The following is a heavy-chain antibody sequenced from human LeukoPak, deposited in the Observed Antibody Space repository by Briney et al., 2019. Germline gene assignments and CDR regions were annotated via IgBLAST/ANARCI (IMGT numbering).Heavy chain of an antibody. CDR3: ARNLVPAAQVYYYYYMDV. CDR1: GYTFTGYY. Sequence: ASVKVSCKASGYTFTGYYMHWVRQAPGQGLEWMGWINPNSGGTNYAQKFQGRVTMTRDTSISTAYMELSRLRSDDTAVYYCARNLVPAAQVYYYYYMDVWGKGTTVTVSS. D-gene: IGHD2-2*01. J-gene: IGHJ6*03. V-gene: IGHV1-2*02. CDR2: INPNSGGT.